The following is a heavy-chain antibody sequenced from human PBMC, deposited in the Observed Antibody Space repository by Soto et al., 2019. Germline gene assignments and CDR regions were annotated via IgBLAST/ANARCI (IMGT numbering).Heavy chain of an antibody. CDR1: GGSFTDYK. CDR3: AGGPDYDDYDA. J-gene: IGHJ5*02. CDR2: IRHNGDS. Sequence: QVQLRQWGAGLLKPSETLSLTCVVSGGSFTDYKWTWIRQSPEKGLEWIGEIRHNGDSDSKPSLRSRLTMSPDTSKKQFSRHLSSVTSADTAVYFCAGGPDYDDYDAWGQGTLVTVSS. D-gene: IGHD4-17*01. V-gene: IGHV4-34*01.